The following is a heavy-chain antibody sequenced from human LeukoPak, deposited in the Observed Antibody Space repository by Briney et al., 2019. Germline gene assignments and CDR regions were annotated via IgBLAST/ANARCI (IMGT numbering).Heavy chain of an antibody. J-gene: IGHJ6*02. CDR3: AKDRQGWGDSGYFGMDV. CDR2: ISYDGSNK. D-gene: IGHD2-21*01. CDR1: GFTFSSYA. Sequence: GGSLRLSCAASGFTFSSYAMHWARQAPGKGLEWVAVISYDGSNKYYADSVKGRFTISRDNSKNTLYLQMNSLRAEDTAIYYCAKDRQGWGDSGYFGMDVWGQGTTVTVSS. V-gene: IGHV3-30*04.